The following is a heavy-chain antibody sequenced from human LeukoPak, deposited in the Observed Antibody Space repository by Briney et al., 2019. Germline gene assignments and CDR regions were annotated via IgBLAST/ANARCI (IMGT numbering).Heavy chain of an antibody. CDR3: ARAPVTGSGSYNY. CDR2: IYTSGST. V-gene: IGHV4-61*02. D-gene: IGHD3-10*01. J-gene: IGHJ4*02. CDR1: GGSISSGCYY. Sequence: SETLSLTCTVSGGSISSGCYYWSWIRQPAGKGLEWIGRIYTSGSTNYNPSLKSRVTISVDTSKNQFSLKLSSVTAADTAVYYCARAPVTGSGSYNYWGQGTLVTVSS.